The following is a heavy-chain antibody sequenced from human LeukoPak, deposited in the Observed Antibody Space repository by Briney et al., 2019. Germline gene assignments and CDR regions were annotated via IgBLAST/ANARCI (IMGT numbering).Heavy chain of an antibody. Sequence: ASVKVSCMASGYTFTGYYMHWVRQAPGQGLEWMGWINPNSGGTNYAQKFQGRVTMTRDTSISTAYMELSSLRSEDTAVYYCATATKDSGSYRYDYWGQGTLVTVSS. D-gene: IGHD1-26*01. CDR1: GYTFTGYY. CDR3: ATATKDSGSYRYDY. J-gene: IGHJ4*02. V-gene: IGHV1-2*02. CDR2: INPNSGGT.